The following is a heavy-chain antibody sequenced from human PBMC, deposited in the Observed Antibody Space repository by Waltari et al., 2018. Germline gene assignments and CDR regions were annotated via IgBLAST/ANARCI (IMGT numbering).Heavy chain of an antibody. CDR2: ISVEGSTT. Sequence: EVQLVESGGVVVQPGGSLRLSCAASGFTFDDYAMHWVRQAPGKCLEWVSLISVEGSTTSYADSVKGRFTISRDNSKNSLYLQMNSLRAEDNALYYCAKDSRGYSGWVDYWGQGTLVTVSS. CDR3: AKDSRGYSGWVDY. D-gene: IGHD6-19*01. CDR1: GFTFDDYA. V-gene: IGHV3-43D*03. J-gene: IGHJ4*02.